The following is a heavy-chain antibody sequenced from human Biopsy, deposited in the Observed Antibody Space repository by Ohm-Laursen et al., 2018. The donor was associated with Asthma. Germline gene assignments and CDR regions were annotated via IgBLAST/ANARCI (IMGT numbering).Heavy chain of an antibody. CDR1: GGTFNTYV. V-gene: IGHV1-69*13. CDR2: INSVFGTT. D-gene: IGHD2-2*01. J-gene: IGHJ4*02. Sequence: ASVTVSCKSLGGTFNTYVIGWVRQAPGQGLEWMGGINSVFGTTTYPQKFQDRVTITADDSTSTVYMELSSLRSEDTAVYYCARKAGSCISRTCYSLDFWGQGTLVTASS. CDR3: ARKAGSCISRTCYSLDF.